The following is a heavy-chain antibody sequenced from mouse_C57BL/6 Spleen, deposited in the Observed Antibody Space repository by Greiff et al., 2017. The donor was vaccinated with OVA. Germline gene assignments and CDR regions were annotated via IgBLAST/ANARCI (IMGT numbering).Heavy chain of an antibody. Sequence: QVQLQQSGAELAKPGASVKLSCKASGYTFTSYWMHWVKQRPGQGLEWIGYINPSSGYTQYNQKIKDKATLTADKSSSTAYMQLSSRTYEDSAVYYCARGGCTVVATFDYWGQGTTLTVSS. V-gene: IGHV1-7*01. CDR3: ARGGCTVVATFDY. CDR2: INPSSGYT. J-gene: IGHJ2*01. D-gene: IGHD1-1*01. CDR1: GYTFTSYW.